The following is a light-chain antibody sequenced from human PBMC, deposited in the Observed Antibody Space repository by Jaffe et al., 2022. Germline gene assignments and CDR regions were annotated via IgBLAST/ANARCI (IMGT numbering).Light chain of an antibody. J-gene: IGKJ3*01. CDR2: GTS. CDR1: QIVGSDY. Sequence: EIVLTQSPGTLSLSPGERATLSCRASQIVGSDYLAWYQQKPGQAPRLLIYGTSNRATGIPDRFSGSGSGTDFALTINRLEPEDFAIYYCQQYDYSLFTFGPGTKVDIK. CDR3: QQYDYSLFT. V-gene: IGKV3-20*01.